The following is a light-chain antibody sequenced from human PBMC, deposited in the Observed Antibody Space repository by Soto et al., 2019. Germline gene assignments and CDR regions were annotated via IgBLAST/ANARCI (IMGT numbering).Light chain of an antibody. J-gene: IGKJ1*01. CDR1: QDIADY. Sequence: DIQMTQSPSSLSASVGDRVTITCRASQDIADYLAWYQQKPGQVPNLLIYAASTLQSGVPSRITGSGSGTDFTLTITSLQPEDFATYYCQNYNSAPWTFGRGTKVEF. V-gene: IGKV1-27*01. CDR2: AAS. CDR3: QNYNSAPWT.